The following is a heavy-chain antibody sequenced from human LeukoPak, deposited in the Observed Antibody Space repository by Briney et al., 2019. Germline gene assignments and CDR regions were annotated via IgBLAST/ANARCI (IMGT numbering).Heavy chain of an antibody. CDR1: GGTFSSYA. D-gene: IGHD3-10*01. Sequence: ASVKVSCKASGGTFSSYAISWVRQAPGQGPEWMGRIIPIFGTANYAQKFQGRVTITTDESTSTAYMELSSLRSEDTAVYYCASQTTMVRGARYDYGRDIWGQGTMVTVSS. J-gene: IGHJ3*02. V-gene: IGHV1-69*05. CDR3: ASQTTMVRGARYDYGRDI. CDR2: IIPIFGTA.